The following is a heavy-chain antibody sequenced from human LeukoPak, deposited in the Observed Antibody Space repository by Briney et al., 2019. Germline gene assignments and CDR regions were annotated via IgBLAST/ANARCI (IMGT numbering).Heavy chain of an antibody. J-gene: IGHJ3*02. Sequence: GGSLRLSCAASGFTFSSYGMHWVRQAPGKGLEWVSAISGSGGSTYYADSVKGRFTISRDNSKNTLYLQMNSLRAEDTAVYYCAKDKSRGSDAFDIWGQGTMVTVSS. V-gene: IGHV3-23*01. CDR1: GFTFSSYG. D-gene: IGHD3-10*01. CDR2: ISGSGGST. CDR3: AKDKSRGSDAFDI.